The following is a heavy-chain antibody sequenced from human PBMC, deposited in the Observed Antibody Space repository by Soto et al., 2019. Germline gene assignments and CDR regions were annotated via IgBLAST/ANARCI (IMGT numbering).Heavy chain of an antibody. CDR2: IYYSGST. V-gene: IGHV4-39*01. CDR1: GGSISSSSYY. Sequence: QLQLQESGPGLVKPSETLSLTCTVSGGSISSSSYYWGWIRQPPGKGLEWIGSIYYSGSTYYNPSLTRRVTISVDTSKNQFSLKLSSVTAADTAVYYCARWYSSGLDYWGQGTLVTVSS. CDR3: ARWYSSGLDY. J-gene: IGHJ4*02. D-gene: IGHD6-19*01.